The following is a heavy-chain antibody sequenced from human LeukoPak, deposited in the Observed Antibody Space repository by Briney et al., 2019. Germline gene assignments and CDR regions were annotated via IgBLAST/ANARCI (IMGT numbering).Heavy chain of an antibody. CDR2: IIPIFGSA. CDR3: ARARSLYYYDSSGYYYGHFQH. Sequence: SVKVSCKASGRTFSSYAISWVRQAPGQGLEWMGGIIPIFGSANYAQKFQGRVTITADESTSTAYMELSSLRSEDTAVYYCARARSLYYYDSSGYYYGHFQHWGQGTLVTASS. V-gene: IGHV1-69*01. J-gene: IGHJ1*01. CDR1: GRTFSSYA. D-gene: IGHD3-22*01.